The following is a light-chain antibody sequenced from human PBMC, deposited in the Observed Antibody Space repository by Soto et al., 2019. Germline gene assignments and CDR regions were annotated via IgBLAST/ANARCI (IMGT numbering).Light chain of an antibody. CDR1: PGVNSNL. CDR2: GAS. CDR3: QQYTTSQPWT. V-gene: IGKV3-20*01. Sequence: EIVLTQSPGTLSLSPGERATLSCRTSPGVNSNLLAWYQQKPGQAPRLLIYGASTRATGIPDRFSGTGSGTEFILPLSRLGSVYPAVYFYQQYTTSQPWTFGQPTKVEIK. J-gene: IGKJ1*01.